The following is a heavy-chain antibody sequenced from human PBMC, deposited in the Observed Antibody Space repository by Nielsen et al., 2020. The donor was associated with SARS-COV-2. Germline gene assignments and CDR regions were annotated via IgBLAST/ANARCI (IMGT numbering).Heavy chain of an antibody. CDR2: ISYDGSNK. Sequence: GESLKISCAASGFTFSSYGMHWVRQAPGKGLEWVAVISYDGSNKYYADSVKGRFTISRDNSKNTLYLQMNSLRAEDTAVYYCARDFRSYGDLYYYYGMDVWGQGTTVTVSS. V-gene: IGHV3-30*03. CDR3: ARDFRSYGDLYYYYGMDV. D-gene: IGHD4-17*01. CDR1: GFTFSSYG. J-gene: IGHJ6*02.